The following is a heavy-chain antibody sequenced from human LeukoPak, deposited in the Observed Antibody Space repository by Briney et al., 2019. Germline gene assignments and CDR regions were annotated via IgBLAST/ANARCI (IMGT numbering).Heavy chain of an antibody. Sequence: PGGSLRLSCAASGFTFSDYSMRWVRQAPGKGLEWVANVNQDGSEKYYVDSVKGRFIISRDNAKNSLYLQMNSLRAEDTALYYCVREWQQLTPSWGQGTRVTVSS. J-gene: IGHJ5*02. CDR1: GFTFSDYS. CDR2: VNQDGSEK. V-gene: IGHV3-7*01. D-gene: IGHD6-13*01. CDR3: VREWQQLTPS.